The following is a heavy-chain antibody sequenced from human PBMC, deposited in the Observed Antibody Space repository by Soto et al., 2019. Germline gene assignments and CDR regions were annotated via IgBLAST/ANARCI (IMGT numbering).Heavy chain of an antibody. Sequence: AKVSCKDCGLTLAAKSLHCVRKAPGEGLEWMGWINPTTGATRYAQKFQGRVTMTRDTSMSTAYLEVRSLRPDDTAVYYCAKGDSSWVSWFDPWGQGTLVTVSS. CDR1: GLTLAAKS. CDR2: INPTTGAT. CDR3: AKGDSSWVSWFDP. V-gene: IGHV1-2*02. D-gene: IGHD6-19*01. J-gene: IGHJ5*02.